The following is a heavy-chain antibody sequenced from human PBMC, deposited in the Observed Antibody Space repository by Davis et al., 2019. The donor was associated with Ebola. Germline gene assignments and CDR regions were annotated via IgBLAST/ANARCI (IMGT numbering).Heavy chain of an antibody. CDR2: IKQDGSEK. J-gene: IGHJ4*02. V-gene: IGHV3-7*01. D-gene: IGHD1-26*01. CDR3: AKDGSRGSSLDY. Sequence: GESLKISCAASGFTFSSYWMSWVRQAPGKGLEWVANIKQDGSEKSKNSLYLQMNSLRAEDTAVYYCAKDGSRGSSLDYWGQGTLVTVSS. CDR1: GFTFSSYW.